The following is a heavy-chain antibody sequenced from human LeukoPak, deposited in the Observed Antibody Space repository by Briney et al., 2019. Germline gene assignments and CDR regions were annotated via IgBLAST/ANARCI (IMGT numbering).Heavy chain of an antibody. Sequence: AGGSLRLSCAASGFTFNTYAMSWVRQAPGKGLEWVSIVGHSGANTYYADSVEGRFTISRDNSKNTVYLQMDSLRAEDSAVYYCANLRVDTPLERGYWGQGTLVTVSS. CDR3: ANLRVDTPLERGY. D-gene: IGHD5-18*01. V-gene: IGHV3-23*01. CDR1: GFTFNTYA. J-gene: IGHJ4*02. CDR2: VGHSGANT.